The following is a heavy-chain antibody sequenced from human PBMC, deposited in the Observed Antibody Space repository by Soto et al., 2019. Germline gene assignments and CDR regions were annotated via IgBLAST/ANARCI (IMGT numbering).Heavy chain of an antibody. D-gene: IGHD1-26*01. CDR1: GGSISSSSDY. CDR3: ARHRLLTPPDY. Sequence: QLLESGPGLVKPSETLSLTCTVSGGSISSSSDYWGWIRQPPGKGLEWIGSIYYSGSTYYNPSLKSRFSISVDKSKNQCSLKLSSVTAADTAVYYCARHRLLTPPDYWGHGTLVTVSS. J-gene: IGHJ4*01. V-gene: IGHV4-39*01. CDR2: IYYSGST.